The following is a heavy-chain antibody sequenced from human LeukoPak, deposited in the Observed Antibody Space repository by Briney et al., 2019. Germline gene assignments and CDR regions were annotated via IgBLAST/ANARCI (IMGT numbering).Heavy chain of an antibody. CDR3: ARELRTPYDILGRGNAFDI. CDR1: GFTFSSYE. V-gene: IGHV3-48*03. D-gene: IGHD3-9*01. CDR2: ISFSGNAI. J-gene: IGHJ3*02. Sequence: GGSLRLSCAASGFTFSSYEMNWVRQAPGKGLELVSYISFSGNAIYYADSVKGRFTISRVDAKNSLYLQMNSLRAEDTAVYYCARELRTPYDILGRGNAFDIWGHGTMVTVSS.